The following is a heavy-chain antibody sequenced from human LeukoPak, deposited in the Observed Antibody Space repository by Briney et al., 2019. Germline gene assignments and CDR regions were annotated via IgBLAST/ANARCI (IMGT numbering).Heavy chain of an antibody. J-gene: IGHJ4*02. V-gene: IGHV3-74*01. CDR3: ARGPTTYYDFWSGYYAY. CDR2: INSDGSST. Sequence: PGGSLRLSCAASGFTFSSYWMHWVRQASGKGLVWVSRINSDGSSTSYADSVKGRFTISRDNSKNTLYLQMNSLRAEDTAVYYCARGPTTYYDFWSGYYAYWGQGTLVTVSS. D-gene: IGHD3-3*01. CDR1: GFTFSSYW.